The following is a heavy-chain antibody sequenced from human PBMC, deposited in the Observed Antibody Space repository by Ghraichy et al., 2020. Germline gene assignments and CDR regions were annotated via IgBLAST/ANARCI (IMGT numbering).Heavy chain of an antibody. V-gene: IGHV1-24*01. CDR2: FDPEDGET. Sequence: ASVKVSCKVSGYTLTELSMHWVRQAPGTGLEWMGGFDPEDGETIYAQKFQGRVTMTEDTSTDTAYMELSSLRSEDTAVYYCATLGGHAITMVRGVITNIDYWGQGTLVTVSS. CDR3: ATLGGHAITMVRGVITNIDY. J-gene: IGHJ4*02. D-gene: IGHD3-10*01. CDR1: GYTLTELS.